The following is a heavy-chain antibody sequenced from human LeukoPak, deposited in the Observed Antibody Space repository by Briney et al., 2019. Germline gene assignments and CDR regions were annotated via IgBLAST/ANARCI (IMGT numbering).Heavy chain of an antibody. CDR2: VDYSGST. CDR1: GASISSSNYY. D-gene: IGHD5-18*01. CDR3: ARFDSGYGYYFDS. J-gene: IGHJ4*02. V-gene: IGHV4-39*01. Sequence: PSETLSLTCSVSGASISSSNYYWGWIRQPPGKGLEWIGNVDYSGSTDYIPPLKSRVTISVDASKNLFSLKLSSVTAADTSVYYCARFDSGYGYYFDSWGQGTLVTVSS.